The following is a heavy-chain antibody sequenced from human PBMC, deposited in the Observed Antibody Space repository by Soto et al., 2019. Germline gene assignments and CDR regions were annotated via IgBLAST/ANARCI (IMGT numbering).Heavy chain of an antibody. J-gene: IGHJ4*02. CDR2: ISGSGGET. Sequence: LRLSCTASGFTYSIYAMAWVRQSPGKGLEWVSAISGSGGETYYADSVKGRFTISRDNSKNTVYLQMTNLRADDTAVYYCAKEIAVAVATPPEYWGQGTLVTVSS. CDR1: GFTYSIYA. V-gene: IGHV3-23*01. CDR3: AKEIAVAVATPPEY. D-gene: IGHD5-12*01.